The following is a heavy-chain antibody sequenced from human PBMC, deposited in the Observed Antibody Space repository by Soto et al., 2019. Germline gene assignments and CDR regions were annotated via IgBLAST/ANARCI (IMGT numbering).Heavy chain of an antibody. V-gene: IGHV3-48*01. CDR1: GFTFNNAW. D-gene: IGHD3-10*01. J-gene: IGHJ4*02. CDR2: ISSSSSTI. CDR3: ARANYYGSPGDFDY. Sequence: GGSLRLSCAASGFTFNNAWINWVRQAPGKGLEWVSYISSSSSTIYYADSVKGRFTISRDNAKNSLYLQMNSLRAEDTAVYYCARANYYGSPGDFDYWGQGTLVTVSS.